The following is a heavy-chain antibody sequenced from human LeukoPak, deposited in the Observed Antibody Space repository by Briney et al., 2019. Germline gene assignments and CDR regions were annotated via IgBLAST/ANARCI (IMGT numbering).Heavy chain of an antibody. V-gene: IGHV3-23*01. CDR2: ITNSGGNT. J-gene: IGHJ4*02. D-gene: IGHD5-18*01. Sequence: GGSLRLSCAASGFTFSDYGMSWVRQAPGKGLEWVSTITNSGGNTYYNADSVKGRFTISRDNSKNTLYLQVNSLRAEDTAVYYCAKGNGYSYGRYYFDYWGQGTLVTVSS. CDR3: AKGNGYSYGRYYFDY. CDR1: GFTFSDYG.